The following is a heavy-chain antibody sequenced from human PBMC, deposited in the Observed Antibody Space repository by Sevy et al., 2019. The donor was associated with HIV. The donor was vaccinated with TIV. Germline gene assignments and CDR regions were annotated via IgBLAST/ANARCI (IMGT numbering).Heavy chain of an antibody. CDR2: INPKSGGT. Sequence: ASVKVSCKASGYTFTGYYLHWVRQAPGQGLEWMGWINPKSGGTNYAPKFQGRVTMTRDTSISKASMELSRLRSDDTAVYYCTRSAAEAKNFYCGGDCYSDYWGQGTLVTVSS. J-gene: IGHJ4*02. V-gene: IGHV1-2*02. CDR3: TRSAAEAKNFYCGGDCYSDY. CDR1: GYTFTGYY. D-gene: IGHD2-21*02.